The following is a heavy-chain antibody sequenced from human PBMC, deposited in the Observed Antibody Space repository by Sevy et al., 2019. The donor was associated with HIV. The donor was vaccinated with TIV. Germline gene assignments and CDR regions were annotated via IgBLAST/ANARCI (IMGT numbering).Heavy chain of an antibody. V-gene: IGHV3-74*01. CDR2: INTHGTNT. D-gene: IGHD3-3*01. CDR1: GFTFSRYW. Sequence: GGSLRLSCAASGFTFSRYWMHWVRHAPGKGLVWVSRINTHGTNTIYADYVKRRFTISRDNVKNTVSLQMNSLRADDTGVYYCAREGVDFWSGPVDFDYGMDVWGQGTTVTVSS. CDR3: AREGVDFWSGPVDFDYGMDV. J-gene: IGHJ6*02.